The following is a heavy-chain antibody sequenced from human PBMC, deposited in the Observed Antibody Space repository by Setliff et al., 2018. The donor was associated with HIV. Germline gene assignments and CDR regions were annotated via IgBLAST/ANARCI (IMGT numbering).Heavy chain of an antibody. Sequence: SETLSLTCTVSGGSISSSSYYWGWIRQPPGKGLEWIGSIYYSGSTYYSPSLQSRVTISIDTSKHHFSLKLSSVTAADTAVYYCARGTAPRRGRNYGGHYPLDYGGQGTLLTVSS. D-gene: IGHD1-26*01. CDR3: ARGTAPRRGRNYGGHYPLDY. CDR2: IYYSGST. CDR1: GGSISSSSYY. V-gene: IGHV4-39*07. J-gene: IGHJ4*02.